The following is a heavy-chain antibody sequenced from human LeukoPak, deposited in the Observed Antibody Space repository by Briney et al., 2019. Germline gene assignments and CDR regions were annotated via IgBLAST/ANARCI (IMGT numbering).Heavy chain of an antibody. CDR3: ARDGEYYYDSSGYYPGYNWFDP. V-gene: IGHV1-69*05. CDR1: GGTFSSYA. D-gene: IGHD3-22*01. J-gene: IGHJ5*02. Sequence: SSVKVSCKASGGTFSSYAISWVRQAPGEGLEWMGGIIPIFGTANYAQKFQRRVTITTDESTSTAYMELSSLRSEDTAVYYCARDGEYYYDSSGYYPGYNWFDPWGQGTLVTVSS. CDR2: IIPIFGTA.